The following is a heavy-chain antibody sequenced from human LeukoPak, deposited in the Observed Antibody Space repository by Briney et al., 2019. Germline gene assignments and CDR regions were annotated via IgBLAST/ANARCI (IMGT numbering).Heavy chain of an antibody. Sequence: GRSLRLSCAASGFTFSSYAMHWVRQAPGKGLEWVAVISYDGSNKYYADSVKGRFTISRDNSKNTLYLQMNSLRAEDTAVYYCARDRSYAFDIWGQGTMVTVSS. CDR2: ISYDGSNK. J-gene: IGHJ3*02. CDR3: ARDRSYAFDI. V-gene: IGHV3-30-3*01. CDR1: GFTFSSYA.